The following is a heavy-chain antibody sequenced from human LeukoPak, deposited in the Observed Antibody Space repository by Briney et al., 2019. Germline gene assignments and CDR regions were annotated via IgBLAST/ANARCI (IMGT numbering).Heavy chain of an antibody. Sequence: WGSLRPSCAVSGFTFSTYWLHWIRQPPGQGLVWVSRSNHDGSSSSYADSVKGRFTISRDNAKSTLYLQMNSLRADDTAVYYCARAGYPYAFDIWGQGTMVTVSS. J-gene: IGHJ3*02. V-gene: IGHV3-74*01. CDR1: GFTFSTYW. D-gene: IGHD5-18*01. CDR3: ARAGYPYAFDI. CDR2: SNHDGSSS.